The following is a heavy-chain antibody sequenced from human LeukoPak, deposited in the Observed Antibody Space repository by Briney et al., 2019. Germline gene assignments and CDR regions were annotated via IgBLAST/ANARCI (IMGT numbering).Heavy chain of an antibody. CDR2: IYYSGST. CDR1: GGSISSYY. CDR3: ARGSRGSYYVAIDY. J-gene: IGHJ4*02. Sequence: PSETLSLTCTVSGGSISSYYWSWIRQPPGKGLEWIGYIYYSGSTNYNPSLKSRVTISVDTSKNQFSLKLSSVTAADTAVYYCARGSRGSYYVAIDYWGQGTLVTVSS. D-gene: IGHD1-26*01. V-gene: IGHV4-59*01.